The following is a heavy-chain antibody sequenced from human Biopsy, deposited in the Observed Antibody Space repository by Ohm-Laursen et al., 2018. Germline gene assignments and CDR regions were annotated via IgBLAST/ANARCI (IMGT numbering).Heavy chain of an antibody. CDR2: LFTSGTT. Sequence: SDTLSLTCTVSGDSINSYYWSWMRQPAGKGLEWIGRLFTSGTTNYSPSLNNRVTMSVDTSKNQFSLRLTSVTAADTAVYYCVRGGSGSFPFDYWGPGTLVTVSS. J-gene: IGHJ4*02. V-gene: IGHV4-4*07. CDR3: VRGGSGSFPFDY. D-gene: IGHD3-10*01. CDR1: GDSINSYY.